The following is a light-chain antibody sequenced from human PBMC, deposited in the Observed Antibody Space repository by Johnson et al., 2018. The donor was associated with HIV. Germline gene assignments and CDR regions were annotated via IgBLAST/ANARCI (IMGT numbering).Light chain of an antibody. CDR1: SSNIGNNY. J-gene: IGLJ1*01. Sequence: QSVLTQPPSVSAAPGQKVTISCSGSSSNIGNNYVSWYQQLPGTAPKLLLYDNNKRPSGIPDRFSGSKSGTSATLGITGLPTGDEADYYCGTWDSGLGSVYVFGPGTKVTVL. CDR3: GTWDSGLGSVYV. V-gene: IGLV1-51*01. CDR2: DNN.